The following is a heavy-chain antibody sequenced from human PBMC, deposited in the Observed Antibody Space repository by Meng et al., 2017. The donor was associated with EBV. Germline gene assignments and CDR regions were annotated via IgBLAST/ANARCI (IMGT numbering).Heavy chain of an antibody. CDR2: IYYTGST. D-gene: IGHD4-11*01. CDR1: GGSVNNESYY. J-gene: IGHJ5*02. Sequence: QVQLQESGPGLVKPSEPLSLTCTVSGGSVNNESYYWGWIRQPPGNGLEYIGYIYYTGSTNYNSSLKSRVTISLDKSKNQFSLKLTSLTAADTAIYYCARGDYTNYPRWFDPWGQGTLVTVSS. CDR3: ARGDYTNYPRWFDP. V-gene: IGHV4-61*01.